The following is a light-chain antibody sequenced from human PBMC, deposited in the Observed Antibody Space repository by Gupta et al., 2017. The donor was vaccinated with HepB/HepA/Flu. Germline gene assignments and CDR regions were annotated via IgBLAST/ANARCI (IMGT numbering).Light chain of an antibody. V-gene: IGKV1-39*01. CDR1: QSISSN. Sequence: DIQMTQSPSSLSASVGDRVTITCRASQSISSNLNWYQQKVGKAPKLLIYAASSLQSGVPSRFSGSGSGTDFTLTISSLQPEDFATYYCQQSYSTPWTFGQGTKLEIK. CDR2: AAS. J-gene: IGKJ1*01. CDR3: QQSYSTPWT.